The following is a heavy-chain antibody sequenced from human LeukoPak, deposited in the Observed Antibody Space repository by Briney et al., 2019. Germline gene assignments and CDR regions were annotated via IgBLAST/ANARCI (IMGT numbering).Heavy chain of an antibody. CDR1: GYSFTSYW. CDR2: IYPGDSDT. D-gene: IGHD3-22*01. Sequence: GESLKISCQGSGYSFTSYWIGWVRQMPGKGLEWMGIIYPGDSDTRYSPSFQGQVTISADKSISTAYLQWSSLKASDTAMYYCARGPSYDSSGYYFDHWGQGTLVTVSS. J-gene: IGHJ4*02. V-gene: IGHV5-51*01. CDR3: ARGPSYDSSGYYFDH.